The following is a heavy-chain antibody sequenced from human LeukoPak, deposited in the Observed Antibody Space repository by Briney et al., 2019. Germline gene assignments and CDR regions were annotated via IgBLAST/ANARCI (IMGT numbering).Heavy chain of an antibody. CDR3: ARGEGYDSSGSPFDY. V-gene: IGHV4-39*07. CDR1: GGSISSSSYY. CDR2: IYYSGST. Sequence: SETLSLTCTVSGGSISSSSYYWGWIRQPPGKGLEWIGSIYYSGSTYYNPSLKSRVTISVDTSKNQFSLKLSSVTAADTAVYYCARGEGYDSSGSPFDYWGQGTLVTVSS. D-gene: IGHD3-22*01. J-gene: IGHJ4*02.